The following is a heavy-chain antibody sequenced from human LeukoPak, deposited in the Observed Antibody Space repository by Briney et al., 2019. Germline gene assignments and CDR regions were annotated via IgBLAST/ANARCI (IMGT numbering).Heavy chain of an antibody. CDR2: ISWNSGSI. Sequence: PGGSLRLSCAASGFTVSSNYMSWVRQAPGKGLEWVSGISWNSGSIGYADSVKGRFTISRDNAKNSLYLQMNSLRTEDMAVYYCAKGFSSSRFSDAFDIWGQGTMVPVSS. J-gene: IGHJ3*02. CDR3: AKGFSSSRFSDAFDI. V-gene: IGHV3-9*03. D-gene: IGHD3-3*01. CDR1: GFTVSSNY.